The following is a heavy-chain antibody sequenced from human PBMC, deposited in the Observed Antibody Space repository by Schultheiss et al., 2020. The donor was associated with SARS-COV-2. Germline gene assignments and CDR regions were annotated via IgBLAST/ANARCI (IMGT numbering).Heavy chain of an antibody. CDR2: IYYSGTT. J-gene: IGHJ6*03. Sequence: SQTLSLTCAVYGGSFSGYYWSWIRQPPGKGLEWIGYIYYSGTTYYNPSLKSRVSISLDTSKNQFSLKLSSVTAADTAVYYCARVIVGGYYYYMDVWGKGTTVTVSS. CDR3: ARVIVGGYYYYMDV. D-gene: IGHD2-15*01. V-gene: IGHV4-34*09. CDR1: GGSFSGYY.